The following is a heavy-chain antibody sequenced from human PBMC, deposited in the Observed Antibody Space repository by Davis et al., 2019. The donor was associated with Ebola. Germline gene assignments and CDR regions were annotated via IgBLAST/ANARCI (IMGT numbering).Heavy chain of an antibody. D-gene: IGHD3-16*01. V-gene: IGHV4-34*01. CDR1: GGSFCGYY. Sequence: MPSETLSLTCAVYGGSFCGYYWSWIRQPPGKGLEWIGEINHSGSTNYNPSLKSRVTISVDTSKNQFSLKLSSVTAADTAVYYCARGPALRQRGVFDYWGQGTLVTVSS. J-gene: IGHJ4*02. CDR2: INHSGST. CDR3: ARGPALRQRGVFDY.